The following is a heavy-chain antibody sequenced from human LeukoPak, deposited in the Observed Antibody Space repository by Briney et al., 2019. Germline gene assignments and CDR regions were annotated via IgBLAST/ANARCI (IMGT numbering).Heavy chain of an antibody. CDR2: IYYSGST. CDR3: ASSLTGYSSSWFLAY. J-gene: IGHJ4*02. V-gene: IGHV4-39*01. CDR1: GGSITTSSYY. Sequence: SGTLSLTCTVSGGSITTSSYYWGWIRQPPGKGLEWIGFIYYSGSTSYNPSLKSRVTISVDTSKNQFSLRVPSVTAADTAFYFCASSLTGYSSSWFLAYWGPGTLVTVSS. D-gene: IGHD6-13*01.